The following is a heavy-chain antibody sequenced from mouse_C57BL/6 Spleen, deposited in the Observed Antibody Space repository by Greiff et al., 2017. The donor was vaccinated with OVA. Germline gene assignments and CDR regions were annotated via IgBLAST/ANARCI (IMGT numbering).Heavy chain of an antibody. CDR1: GYAFSSSW. V-gene: IGHV1-82*01. Sequence: QVQLQQSGPELVKPGASVKISCKASGYAFSSSWMNWVKQRPGNGLEWIGRIYPGDGDTNYNGKFKGKATLTADKSSSTAYMQLSSLTSEDSAVYFCARSGYDAWFAYWGQGTLVTVSA. CDR2: IYPGDGDT. D-gene: IGHD2-2*01. J-gene: IGHJ3*01. CDR3: ARSGYDAWFAY.